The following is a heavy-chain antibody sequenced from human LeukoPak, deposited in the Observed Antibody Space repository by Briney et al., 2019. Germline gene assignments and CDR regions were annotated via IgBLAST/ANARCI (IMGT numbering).Heavy chain of an antibody. CDR2: IYSGGST. J-gene: IGHJ4*02. CDR3: ARGGDWNYVDY. D-gene: IGHD2-21*02. CDR1: GFTVTNDY. Sequence: PGRSLRLSCAVSGFTVTNDYMNWDRQAPGKGLEWVSIIYSGGSTYYADSVKGRFTISRDNAKNSLYLQMSSLRAEDTAVYYCARGGDWNYVDYWGQGTLVTVSS. V-gene: IGHV3-66*01.